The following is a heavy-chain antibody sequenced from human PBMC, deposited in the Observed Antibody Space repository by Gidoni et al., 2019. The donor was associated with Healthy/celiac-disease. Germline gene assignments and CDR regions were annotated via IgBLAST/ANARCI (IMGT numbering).Heavy chain of an antibody. Sequence: EVQLLESGGGLVQPGGSLRLSCAASGFTFSSYAMSWVRQAPGTGLELVSAISGSGGSTYDADSVKGRFTISRDNSKNTLYLQMNSLRAEDTAVYYCAKDLWYSSSWYGPGAFDIWGQGTMVTVSS. CDR3: AKDLWYSSSWYGPGAFDI. D-gene: IGHD6-13*01. CDR2: ISGSGGST. J-gene: IGHJ3*02. V-gene: IGHV3-23*01. CDR1: GFTFSSYA.